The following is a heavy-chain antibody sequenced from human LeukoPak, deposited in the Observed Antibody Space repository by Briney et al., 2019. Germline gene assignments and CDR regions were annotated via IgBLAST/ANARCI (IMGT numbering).Heavy chain of an antibody. CDR1: GYSFSSDW. J-gene: IGHJ6*02. Sequence: GESLKISFKASGYSFSSDWIAWVRPMPGKGLEWMGIIFPIDSETTYSPSFQGQVTISADKSISTAYLQWSSLKASDTAMYYCTRGCSGGSCSRDAMDVWGQGTMVTVSS. CDR3: TRGCSGGSCSRDAMDV. CDR2: IFPIDSET. V-gene: IGHV5-51*01. D-gene: IGHD2-15*01.